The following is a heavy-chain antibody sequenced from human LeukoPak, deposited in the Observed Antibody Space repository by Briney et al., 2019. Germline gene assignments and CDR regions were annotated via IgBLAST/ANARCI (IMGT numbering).Heavy chain of an antibody. V-gene: IGHV1-2*02. CDR3: QADDVIRYFDWLLGVDYFDY. Sequence: ASVKVSCKASGYTFTGYYMHWVRQAPGQGLEWIEWINPNSGGSNYAQKFQGRVTMTRDTSISTAYMELSRLRSDDTAVFFFQADDVIRYFDWLLGVDYFDYWGQGTLVTVSS. CDR1: GYTFTGYY. CDR2: INPNSGGS. D-gene: IGHD3-9*01. J-gene: IGHJ4*02.